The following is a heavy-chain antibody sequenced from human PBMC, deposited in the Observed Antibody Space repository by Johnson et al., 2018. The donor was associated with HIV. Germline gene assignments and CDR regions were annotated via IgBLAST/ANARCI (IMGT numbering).Heavy chain of an antibody. CDR2: IRYDGSNK. Sequence: QVQLVESGGGVVQPGGSLRLSCAASGFTFSSYGMHWVRQAPGKGLEWVAFIRYDGSNKYYADSVKGRFTISRDNSKNTLYLQMNSLRAEDTAMYYCAKAEGVGTNAFDIWGQGTMVTVAS. CDR3: AKAEGVGTNAFDI. D-gene: IGHD1-14*01. V-gene: IGHV3-30*02. CDR1: GFTFSSYG. J-gene: IGHJ3*02.